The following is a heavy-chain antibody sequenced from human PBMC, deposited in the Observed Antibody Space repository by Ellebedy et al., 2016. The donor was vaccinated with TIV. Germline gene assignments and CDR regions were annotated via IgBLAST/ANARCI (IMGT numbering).Heavy chain of an antibody. CDR1: LGSISSHY. CDR2: IYYTGST. J-gene: IGHJ4*02. CDR3: AREFRYDFWRCPLDH. D-gene: IGHD3-3*01. Sequence: SETLSLXXTVSLGSISSHYWTWIRQPPGKGLEWIGNIYYTGSTSYSPSLTGRVTISIDTPKNQFSLKVTSVTAADTAVYYCAREFRYDFWRCPLDHWGQGTTVTVSS. V-gene: IGHV4-59*11.